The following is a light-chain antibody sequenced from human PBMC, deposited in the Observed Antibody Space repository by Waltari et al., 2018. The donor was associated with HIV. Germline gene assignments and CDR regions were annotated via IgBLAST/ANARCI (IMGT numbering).Light chain of an antibody. CDR3: SSYAGSNNLL. Sequence: QSALTQPPSASASPGQSVTLSCTGTSSDVGSYNFVSWYKQHPGKAPKLLIFEVSKRPSGVPDRFSGSKSGNTASLTVSGLQPEDEADYYCSSYAGSNNLLFGGGTKLTVL. J-gene: IGLJ2*01. V-gene: IGLV2-8*01. CDR1: SSDVGSYNF. CDR2: EVS.